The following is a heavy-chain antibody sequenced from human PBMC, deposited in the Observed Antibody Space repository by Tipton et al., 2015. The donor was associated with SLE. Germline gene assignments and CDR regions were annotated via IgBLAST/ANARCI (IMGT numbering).Heavy chain of an antibody. V-gene: IGHV4-34*01. Sequence: TLSLTCTVSGGSISGGGYHWNWIRQPPGKGLEWIGEINHSGSTNYNPSLKSRVTISVDTSKNQFSLKLSSVTAADTAVYYCARGLLWYSSTLDAFDIWGQGTMVTVSS. CDR2: INHSGST. CDR3: ARGLLWYSSTLDAFDI. J-gene: IGHJ3*02. D-gene: IGHD6-13*01. CDR1: GGSISGGGYH.